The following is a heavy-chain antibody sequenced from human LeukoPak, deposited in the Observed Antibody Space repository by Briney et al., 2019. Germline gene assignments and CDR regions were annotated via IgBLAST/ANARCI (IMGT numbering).Heavy chain of an antibody. CDR2: INHSGST. Sequence: PSETLSLACAGYGGSFSGYYWSWICQPPGKGLEGIWEINHSGSTNYNPSLKSRVTISVDTSKNQFSLKLSSVTAADTAVYYCARLFVNYYRSGSYVFDYWGQGTLVTVSS. D-gene: IGHD3-10*01. CDR3: ARLFVNYYRSGSYVFDY. V-gene: IGHV4-34*01. J-gene: IGHJ4*02. CDR1: GGSFSGYY.